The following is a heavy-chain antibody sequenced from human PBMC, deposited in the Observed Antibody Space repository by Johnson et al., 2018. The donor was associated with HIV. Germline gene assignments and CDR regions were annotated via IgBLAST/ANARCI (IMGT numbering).Heavy chain of an antibody. CDR2: INWNGGNT. Sequence: VESGGGLVQPGGSLRLSCAASGFTFSSYDMHWVRQATGKGLEWVSGINWNGGNTDYADSVKGRFTISRDNSKNSLYLQMNSLRTEDTALYYCAKGRDGDSDAFDIWGQGTMVTVSS. D-gene: IGHD4-17*01. CDR1: GFTFSSYD. J-gene: IGHJ3*02. V-gene: IGHV3-43*02. CDR3: AKGRDGDSDAFDI.